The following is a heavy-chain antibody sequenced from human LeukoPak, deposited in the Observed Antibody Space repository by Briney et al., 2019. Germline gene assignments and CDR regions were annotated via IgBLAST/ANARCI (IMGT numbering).Heavy chain of an antibody. J-gene: IGHJ5*02. CDR1: GFTFSSYA. CDR3: ARDPPTSDIVAALYGWFDP. V-gene: IGHV3-30*04. CDR2: ISYDGSNK. Sequence: GGSLRLSCAASGFTFSSYAMHWVRQAPGKGLEWVAVISYDGSNKYYADSVKGRFTISRDNPKNTLYLQMSSLRAEDTAVFYCARDPPTSDIVAALYGWFDPWGQGTLVTVSS. D-gene: IGHD5-12*01.